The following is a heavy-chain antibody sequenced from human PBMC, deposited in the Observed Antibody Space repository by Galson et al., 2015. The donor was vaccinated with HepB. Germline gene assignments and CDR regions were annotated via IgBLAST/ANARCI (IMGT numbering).Heavy chain of an antibody. V-gene: IGHV4-59*01. J-gene: IGHJ6*02. CDR1: GGSISSYY. CDR3: ARDSVVVVPAATLAQNKYYYYGMDV. CDR2: IYYSGST. D-gene: IGHD2-2*01. Sequence: SETLSLTCTVSGGSISSYYWSWIRQPPGKGLEWIGYIYYSGSTNYNPSLKSRVTISVDASKNQFSLKLSSVTAADTAVYYCARDSVVVVPAATLAQNKYYYYGMDVWGQGTTVTVSS.